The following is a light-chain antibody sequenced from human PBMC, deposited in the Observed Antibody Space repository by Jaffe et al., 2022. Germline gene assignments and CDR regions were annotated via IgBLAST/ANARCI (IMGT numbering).Light chain of an antibody. V-gene: IGLV2-14*03. Sequence: QSALTQPASVSGSPGQSITISCTGTSSDVGGYNYVSWYQQHPGKVPKLMIYDVSNRPSGVSNRFSGSKSGNTASLTISGLQAEDEADYYCSSYTTSSHVLFGGGTKLTVL. CDR3: SSYTTSSHVL. CDR1: SSDVGGYNY. J-gene: IGLJ2*01. CDR2: DVS.